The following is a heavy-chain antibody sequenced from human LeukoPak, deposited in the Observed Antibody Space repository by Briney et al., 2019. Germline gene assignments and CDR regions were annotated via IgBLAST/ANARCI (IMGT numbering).Heavy chain of an antibody. Sequence: GASVKVSCKASGYTFSGYYMHWVRQAPGQGLEWMGWIYPNSGDTNYAQNFQGRVTMTRDTSISTVYMELTRLTSDETADYYCARGSVTGGWYLNLGYWGQGTLVTVSS. V-gene: IGHV1-2*02. D-gene: IGHD6-19*01. CDR2: IYPNSGDT. J-gene: IGHJ4*02. CDR1: GYTFSGYY. CDR3: ARGSVTGGWYLNLGY.